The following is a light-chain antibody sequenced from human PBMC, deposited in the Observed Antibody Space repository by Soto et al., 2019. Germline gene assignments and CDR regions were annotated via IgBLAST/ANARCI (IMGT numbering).Light chain of an antibody. V-gene: IGKV3-11*01. CDR1: QSVSSY. CDR3: HQRNNWPYT. Sequence: EIVLTQSPATLSLSPGERATLSCRASQSVSSYLASYQQKPGQAPRLLIYDASNRATGIPARFSGSGSGTDFTLTISSLEPEDFAVYYCHQRNNWPYTFGQGTKVDIK. J-gene: IGKJ2*01. CDR2: DAS.